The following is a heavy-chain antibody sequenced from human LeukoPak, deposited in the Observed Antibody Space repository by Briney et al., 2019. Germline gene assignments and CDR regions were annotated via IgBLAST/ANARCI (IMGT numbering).Heavy chain of an antibody. CDR2: IIPIFGTA. J-gene: IGHJ1*01. V-gene: IGHV1-69*05. CDR1: GGTFSSYA. Sequence: ASVKVSCKASGGTFSSYAISWVRQAPGQGLEWMGGIIPIFGTANYAQKFQGRVTITTDESTSTAYMQLSSLRSEDTAVYYCARAGFVTYDSSGYWSYFQHWGQGTLVTVSS. CDR3: ARAGFVTYDSSGYWSYFQH. D-gene: IGHD3-22*01.